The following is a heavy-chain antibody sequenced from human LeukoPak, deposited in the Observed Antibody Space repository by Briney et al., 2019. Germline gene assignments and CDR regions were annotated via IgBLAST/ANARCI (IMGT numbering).Heavy chain of an antibody. Sequence: GGSLRLSCAASGFTLSSYGMHWVRQAPGKGLEWVAFIRYDGRNKYSVDSVKGRFTISRDSSKNTLYLQMNSLRAEGTAVYYCAKGGLPSAAGTGAFDIWGQGTMVTVSS. CDR2: IRYDGRNK. J-gene: IGHJ3*02. D-gene: IGHD6-19*01. CDR1: GFTLSSYG. CDR3: AKGGLPSAAGTGAFDI. V-gene: IGHV3-30*02.